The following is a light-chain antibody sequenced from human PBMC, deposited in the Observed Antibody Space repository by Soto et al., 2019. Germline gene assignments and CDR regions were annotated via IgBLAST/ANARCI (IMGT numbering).Light chain of an antibody. V-gene: IGKV3-11*01. CDR2: DVS. CDR3: QERSDWYS. J-gene: IGKJ2*01. CDR1: QSVRGF. Sequence: EIVLTQSPATLSLSPGERATLSCRASQSVRGFLAWYQQKPGQPPRLLIYDVSKRATGIPARFSGSGSGTDFTLTISSLEPEDFAVYYCQERSDWYSFGQGTKLDI.